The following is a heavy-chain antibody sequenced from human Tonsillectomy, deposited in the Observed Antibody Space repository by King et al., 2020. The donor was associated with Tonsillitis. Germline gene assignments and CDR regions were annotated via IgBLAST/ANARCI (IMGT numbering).Heavy chain of an antibody. V-gene: IGHV3-72*01. Sequence: VQLVESGGDLVQPGGSLRLSCAASGFTFSDHDMDWVRQAPGKGLEWVGRSRSKANSYTTQYAASVKGRFTISRDDSKNSLYLQLNSLKTEDTAVYYCANFRRTWAYWGQGTLVTVSS. CDR3: ANFRRTWAY. J-gene: IGHJ4*02. CDR2: SRSKANSYTT. CDR1: GFTFSDHD.